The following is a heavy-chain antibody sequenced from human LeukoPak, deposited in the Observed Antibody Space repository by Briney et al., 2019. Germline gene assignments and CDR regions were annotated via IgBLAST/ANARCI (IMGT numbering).Heavy chain of an antibody. V-gene: IGHV1-8*01. CDR3: ARGRVGDGYNPWDFDY. CDR1: GYTFTSYD. D-gene: IGHD5-24*01. J-gene: IGHJ4*02. CDR2: MNPNSGNT. Sequence: ASVKVSCKASGYTFTSYDINWVRQATGQGLEWMGWMNPNSGNTGYAQKFQGRVTMTRNTSISTAYMELSSLRSEDTAVYYCARGRVGDGYNPWDFDYWGQGTLVTVSS.